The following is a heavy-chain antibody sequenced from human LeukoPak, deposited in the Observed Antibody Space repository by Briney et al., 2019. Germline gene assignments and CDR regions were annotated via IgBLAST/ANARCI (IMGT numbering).Heavy chain of an antibody. CDR3: AKLQFSLDFDWSRPNWFDP. J-gene: IGHJ5*02. CDR1: GYNFTNYW. D-gene: IGHD3-9*01. V-gene: IGHV5-51*01. CDR2: IYPGDSNS. Sequence: GESLKISCKGSGYNFTNYWIAWVRQMPGKGLDWMGIIYPGDSNSVYSPSFQGQVTFSADKSISTAYLQWSSLKASDTAMYYCAKLQFSLDFDWSRPNWFDPWGQGTLVTVSS.